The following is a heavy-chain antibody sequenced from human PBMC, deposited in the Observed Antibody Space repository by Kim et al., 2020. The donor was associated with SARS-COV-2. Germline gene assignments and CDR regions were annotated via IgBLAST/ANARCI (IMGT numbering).Heavy chain of an antibody. D-gene: IGHD3-3*01. V-gene: IGHV4-31*03. CDR3: ARDYGDFWSGYYSSYGMDV. Sequence: SETLSLTCTVSGGSISSGDYYWSWIRQHPGKGLEWIGYIYYSGSTYYNPSLKSRVTISVDTSKNQFSLKLSSVTAADTAVYYCARDYGDFWSGYYSSYGMDVWGQGPTVTVSS. CDR2: IYYSGST. CDR1: GGSISSGDYY. J-gene: IGHJ6*02.